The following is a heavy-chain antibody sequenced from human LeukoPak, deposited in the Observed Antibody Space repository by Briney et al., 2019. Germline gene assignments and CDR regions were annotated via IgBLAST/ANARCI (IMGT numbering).Heavy chain of an antibody. CDR1: GYTFTSYG. J-gene: IGHJ1*01. V-gene: IGHV1-18*01. CDR3: ARDLPFEGLHEWLLEY. Sequence: GASVKVSCKASGYTFTSYGITWVRQVPGQGLEWMGWISAYNGKREYAQKFQDRIIMTVDTSTRTAYLGMWNLRSDDTAVYYCARDLPFEGLHEWLLEYWGQGTLVSVSS. CDR2: ISAYNGKR. D-gene: IGHD3-3*01.